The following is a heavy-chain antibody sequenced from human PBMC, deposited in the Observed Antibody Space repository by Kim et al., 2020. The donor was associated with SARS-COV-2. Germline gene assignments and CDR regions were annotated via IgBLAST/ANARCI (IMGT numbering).Heavy chain of an antibody. CDR2: IYYSGST. CDR3: ARRYYYDSSGYSVGSYYYYGMDV. D-gene: IGHD3-22*01. CDR1: GGSISSSSYY. V-gene: IGHV4-39*01. Sequence: SETLSLTCTVSGGSISSSSYYWGWIRQPPGKGLEWIGSIYYSGSTYYNPSLKSRVTISVDTSKNQFSLKLSSVTAADTAVYYCARRYYYDSSGYSVGSYYYYGMDVWGQGTTVTVSS. J-gene: IGHJ6*02.